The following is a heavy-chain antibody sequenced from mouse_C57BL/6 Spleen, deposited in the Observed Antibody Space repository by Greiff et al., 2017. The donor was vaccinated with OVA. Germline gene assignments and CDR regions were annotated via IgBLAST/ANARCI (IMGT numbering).Heavy chain of an antibody. CDR2: ISSGSSTI. V-gene: IGHV5-17*01. Sequence: VKLMESGGGLVKPGGSLKLSCAASGFTFSDYGMHWVRQAPEKGLEWVAYISSGSSTIYYADTVKGRFTISRDNAKNTLFLQVTRRRSEDTAMYYCARGTLFDYWGQGTTLTVSS. CDR1: GFTFSDYG. D-gene: IGHD3-3*01. CDR3: ARGTLFDY. J-gene: IGHJ2*01.